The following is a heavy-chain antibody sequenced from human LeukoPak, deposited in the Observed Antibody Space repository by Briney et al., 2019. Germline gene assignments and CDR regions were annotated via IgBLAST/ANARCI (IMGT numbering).Heavy chain of an antibody. CDR3: ARVGTGIGGYDPFDY. Sequence: ASVTVSCKASGYTFTSYGISWVRQAPGQGLEWMGWTSTYNDNTNYAQKLQGRVTMTTDTSTSTAYMELRSLRSDDTAVYYCARVGTGIGGYDPFDYWGQGTLVTVSS. V-gene: IGHV1-18*01. CDR1: GYTFTSYG. J-gene: IGHJ4*02. D-gene: IGHD5-12*01. CDR2: TSTYNDNT.